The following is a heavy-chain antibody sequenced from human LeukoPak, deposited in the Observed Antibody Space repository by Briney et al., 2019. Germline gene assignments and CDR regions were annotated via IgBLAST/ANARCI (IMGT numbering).Heavy chain of an antibody. V-gene: IGHV4-59*01. D-gene: IGHD4-17*01. CDR1: GGSISSYY. CDR2: IYYSGTT. Sequence: PSETLSLTCTVSGGSISSYYWSWIRQPPGKGLEWIGYIYYSGTTNYNPSLKSRVTISVDSSKNQFSLKLSSVTAADTAVYYCARDHYGDAPDYWGQGTLVTVSS. CDR3: ARDHYGDAPDY. J-gene: IGHJ4*02.